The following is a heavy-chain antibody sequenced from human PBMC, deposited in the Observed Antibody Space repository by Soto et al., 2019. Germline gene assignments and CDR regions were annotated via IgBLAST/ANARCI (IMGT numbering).Heavy chain of an antibody. V-gene: IGHV4-30-4*01. CDR1: GGPISSGDYY. J-gene: IGHJ4*02. Sequence: SETLSLTCTVSGGPISSGDYYWSWIRQPPGKGLEWIGSIYYSGSTYYNPSLKSRVTISVDTSKNQFSLKLNSVTAADTAVYYCASRHSSPYFDYWGKGTLVTVST. D-gene: IGHD6-13*01. CDR2: IYYSGST. CDR3: ASRHSSPYFDY.